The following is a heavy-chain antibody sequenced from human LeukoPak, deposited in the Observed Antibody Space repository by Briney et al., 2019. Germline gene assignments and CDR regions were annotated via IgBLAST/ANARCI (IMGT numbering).Heavy chain of an antibody. J-gene: IGHJ6*02. CDR3: ARDQIAVAADYYYYGMDV. V-gene: IGHV3-33*01. CDR1: GFTFSSYG. Sequence: GGSMRLSCAASGFTFSSYGMHWVRQAPGKGLEWVAVVWYDGSNKYYADSVKGRFTISRDNSKNTLYLQMNSLRAEDTAVYYCARDQIAVAADYYYYGMDVWGQGTTVTHSS. CDR2: VWYDGSNK. D-gene: IGHD6-19*01.